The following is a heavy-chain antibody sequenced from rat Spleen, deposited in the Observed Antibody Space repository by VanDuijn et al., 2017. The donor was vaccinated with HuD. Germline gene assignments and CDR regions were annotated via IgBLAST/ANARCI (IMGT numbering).Heavy chain of an antibody. V-gene: IGHV5-25*01. CDR3: TRQGMGITPFDY. CDR1: GFTFSNYY. CDR2: ISTGGGNT. Sequence: EVQLVESGGGLVQPGRSLKLSCAASGFTFSNYYMAWVRQAPTKGLGWVASISTGGGNTYYRDSVKGRFTISRDNAKRTLFLQMDSLRSEDTATYYCTRQGMGITPFDYWGQGVMVTVSS. D-gene: IGHD1-9*01. J-gene: IGHJ2*01.